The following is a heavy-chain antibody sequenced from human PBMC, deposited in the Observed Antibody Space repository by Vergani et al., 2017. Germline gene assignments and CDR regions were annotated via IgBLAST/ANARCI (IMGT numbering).Heavy chain of an antibody. Sequence: DVHLAESGGGFFQPGGSLRLSCSASGFSFNSYWMHWVRQVPGKGLLWVSRIKSDGSITAYADSVKGRFTISRDNAQNTLYLQINSLRVEDTGVYYCAREYSSTSGRAFDFWGQGTKVTVSS. J-gene: IGHJ3*01. D-gene: IGHD2-2*01. CDR1: GFSFNSYW. V-gene: IGHV3-74*03. CDR2: IKSDGSIT. CDR3: AREYSSTSGRAFDF.